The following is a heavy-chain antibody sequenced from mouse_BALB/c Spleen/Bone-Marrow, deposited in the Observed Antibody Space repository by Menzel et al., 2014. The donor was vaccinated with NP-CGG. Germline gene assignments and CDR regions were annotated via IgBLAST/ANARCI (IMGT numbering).Heavy chain of an antibody. CDR2: ISSGGSYT. D-gene: IGHD2-2*01. CDR1: GFTFSNYA. J-gene: IGHJ3*01. Sequence: EVKMVESGGGLVKPGGSLKLSCAASGFTFSNYAMSWVRQSPEKRLEWVAEISSGGSYTYYPDTVTGRFPISRDNAKXTLYLEMSSLRAEDTAMYYCARDGGGYVSWFAYWGQGTLVTVSA. CDR3: ARDGGGYVSWFAY. V-gene: IGHV5-9-4*01.